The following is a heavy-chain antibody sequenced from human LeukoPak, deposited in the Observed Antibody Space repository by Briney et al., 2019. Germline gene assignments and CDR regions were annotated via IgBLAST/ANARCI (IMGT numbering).Heavy chain of an antibody. Sequence: SETLSLTCTVSGDSISSGDYYWSWIRQPAGKGLEWIGRISSSGSTNYNPSLKSRVTISVDTSKNQFSLKLSSVTAADTAVYYCARSYYGSGTHRVFDYWGQGTLVTVSS. CDR2: ISSSGST. V-gene: IGHV4-61*02. J-gene: IGHJ4*02. CDR1: GDSISSGDYY. CDR3: ARSYYGSGTHRVFDY. D-gene: IGHD3-10*01.